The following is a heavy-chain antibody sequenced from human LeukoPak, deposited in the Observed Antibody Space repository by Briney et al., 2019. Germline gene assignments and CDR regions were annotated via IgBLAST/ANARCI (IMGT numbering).Heavy chain of an antibody. CDR2: ISYDGSNK. Sequence: GGSLRLSCAASGFTFSSYGMHWVRQAPGKGLEWVAVISYDGSNKYYTDSVKGRFTISRDSSKNTLYLQMNSLRAEDTAVYYCAKAMVPYYYYGMDVWGQGTTVTVSS. CDR1: GFTFSSYG. J-gene: IGHJ6*02. CDR3: AKAMVPYYYYGMDV. V-gene: IGHV3-30*18. D-gene: IGHD3-10*01.